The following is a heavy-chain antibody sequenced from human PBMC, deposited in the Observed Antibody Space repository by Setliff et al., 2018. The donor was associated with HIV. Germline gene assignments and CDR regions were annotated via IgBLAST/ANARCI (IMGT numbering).Heavy chain of an antibody. J-gene: IGHJ4*02. CDR1: GGSISSHY. V-gene: IGHV4-59*11. Sequence: SETLSLTCTVSGGSISSHYWNWIRRPPGKGLGWIGSINYSGSTNYDPSLKGRVTISVDTSKNQLSLKLRSVTAADTAVYYCAREGPGPQFYDSSGYPYYFDYWGQGTLVTVSS. CDR2: INYSGST. D-gene: IGHD3-22*01. CDR3: AREGPGPQFYDSSGYPYYFDY.